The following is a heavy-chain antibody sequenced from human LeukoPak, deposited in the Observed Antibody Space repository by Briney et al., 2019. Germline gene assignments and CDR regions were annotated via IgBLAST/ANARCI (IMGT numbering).Heavy chain of an antibody. CDR1: GFPLSSYA. CDR2: ISSSSSYI. J-gene: IGHJ3*02. CDR3: AREGDAFDI. Sequence: GGSLRLSCAAFGFPLSSYAMSWVRQAPGKGLEWVSSISSSSSYIYYADSVKGRFTISRDNAKNSLYLQMNSLRAEDTAVYYYAREGDAFDIWGQGTMVTVSS. V-gene: IGHV3-21*01.